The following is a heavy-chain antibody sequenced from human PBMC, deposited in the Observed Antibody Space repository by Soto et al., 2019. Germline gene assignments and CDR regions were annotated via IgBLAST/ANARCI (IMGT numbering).Heavy chain of an antibody. CDR2: IIPVFGAA. D-gene: IGHD2-2*01. Sequence: PVKGSCKASGGTLSNYSITRVRQAPGQGVEWMGVIIPVFGAANYAQKFQGRVTFTADESTRTAFMELSSLRSEDTAVYYCARTGGQHCTGTSCYAYYYYGLDVWGQGTTVTV. J-gene: IGHJ6*02. CDR1: GGTLSNYS. CDR3: ARTGGQHCTGTSCYAYYYYGLDV. V-gene: IGHV1-69*13.